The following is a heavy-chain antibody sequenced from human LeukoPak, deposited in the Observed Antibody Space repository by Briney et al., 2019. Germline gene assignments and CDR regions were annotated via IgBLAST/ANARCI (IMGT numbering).Heavy chain of an antibody. CDR1: GYTFTGYY. J-gene: IGHJ3*02. Sequence: ASVKVSCKASGYTFTGYYMHWVRQAPGQGLEWMGWINPNSGGTNYAQKFQGWVTMTRDTSISTAYMELSRLRSDDTAVYYCARGSITGYSSSWYGGRDASDIWGQGTMVTVSS. CDR2: INPNSGGT. V-gene: IGHV1-2*04. CDR3: ARGSITGYSSSWYGGRDASDI. D-gene: IGHD6-13*01.